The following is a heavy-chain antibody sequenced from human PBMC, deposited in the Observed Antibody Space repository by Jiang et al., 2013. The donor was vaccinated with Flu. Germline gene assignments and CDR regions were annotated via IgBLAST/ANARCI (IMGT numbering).Heavy chain of an antibody. V-gene: IGHV5-51*01. CDR3: ARRSRYDSSRGFDY. CDR2: IFPADSDT. J-gene: IGHJ4*02. Sequence: GAEVKKPGESLKISCRASGYSFTNYWVGWVRQMPGKGLEWMGIIFPADSDTRYSPSFQGQVTISADKSINTAYLQWSSLKASDTAIYYCARRSRYDSSRGFDYWGQGTLVTVSS. D-gene: IGHD3-16*01. CDR1: GYSFTNYW.